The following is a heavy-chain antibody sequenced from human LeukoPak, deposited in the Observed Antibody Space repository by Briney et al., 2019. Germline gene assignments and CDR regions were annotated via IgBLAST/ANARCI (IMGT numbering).Heavy chain of an antibody. D-gene: IGHD4-17*01. CDR2: IYYSGKT. J-gene: IGHJ4*02. Sequence: SETLSLTCTVSGGSISSYYWSWIRQPPGRGLEWIGYIYYSGKTNYNPSLKSRVTISVDTSKNQFSLKLSSVTAADTAVYYCARDAYGDSPVDYWGQGTLVTVSS. CDR3: ARDAYGDSPVDY. V-gene: IGHV4-59*01. CDR1: GGSISSYY.